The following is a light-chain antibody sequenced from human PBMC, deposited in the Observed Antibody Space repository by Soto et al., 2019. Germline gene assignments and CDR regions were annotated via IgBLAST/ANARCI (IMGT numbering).Light chain of an antibody. CDR1: SSDVGGYNY. CDR3: ISYAGSNNLV. J-gene: IGLJ3*02. Sequence: QSVLTQPPSASGSPGQSVTISCTGTSSDVGGYNYVSWYQQNPGKAPKLMIYEVSKRPSGVPDRFSGSKSGNTASLSVSGLQAEDEADYYCISYAGSNNLVFGGGTQLTVL. V-gene: IGLV2-8*01. CDR2: EVS.